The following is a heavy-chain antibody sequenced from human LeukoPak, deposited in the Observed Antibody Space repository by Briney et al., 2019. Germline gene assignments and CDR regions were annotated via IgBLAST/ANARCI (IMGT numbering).Heavy chain of an antibody. CDR2: INPNSGGT. CDR3: ARAWQSGGSYHFDY. D-gene: IGHD1-26*01. CDR1: GYTFTGYY. V-gene: IGHV1-2*02. Sequence: ASVKVSCKASGYTFTGYYMHWVRQAPGQGLEWMGWINPNSGGTNYAQKFQGRVTMTRDTSISTAYMELSRLRSDDTAVYYWARAWQSGGSYHFDYWGQGTLVTVSS. J-gene: IGHJ4*02.